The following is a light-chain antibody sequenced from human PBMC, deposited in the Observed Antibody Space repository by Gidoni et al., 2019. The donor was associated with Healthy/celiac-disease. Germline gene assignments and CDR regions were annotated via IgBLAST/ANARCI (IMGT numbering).Light chain of an antibody. CDR3: MQALQTXT. CDR1: QSLLHSNGYNY. CDR2: LGS. J-gene: IGKJ1*01. Sequence: DIVMTQSPLSLPVTPVEPASISCRSSQSLLHSNGYNYLDWYLQKPGQSPQLLIYLGSNRASGVPDRFSGSGSGTDFTLKISRVEAEDVGVYYCMQALQTXTFGQGTKVEIK. V-gene: IGKV2-28*01.